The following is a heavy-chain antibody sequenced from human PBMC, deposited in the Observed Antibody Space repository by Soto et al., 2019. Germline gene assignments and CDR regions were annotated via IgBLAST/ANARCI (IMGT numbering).Heavy chain of an antibody. D-gene: IGHD3-3*01. CDR2: VSGTGNIQ. J-gene: IGHJ4*02. Sequence: GSLRLSCVASGFRFSTYSMNWVRQAPGRGPEWVAYVSGTGNIQYYADSVEGRFTISRDNAKQSLYLQLNSLRDEDTAVYYCARDPKSGNQKLYFDYWGQGALVTVSS. CDR3: ARDPKSGNQKLYFDY. V-gene: IGHV3-48*02. CDR1: GFRFSTYS.